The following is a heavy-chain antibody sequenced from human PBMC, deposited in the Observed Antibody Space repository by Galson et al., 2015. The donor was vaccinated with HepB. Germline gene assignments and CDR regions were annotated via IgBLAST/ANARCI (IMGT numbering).Heavy chain of an antibody. CDR3: VRVSPGSTYVFPMDI. J-gene: IGHJ6*02. Sequence: SLRLSCAASGFTFSTYWMHWVRQVPGKGLVWVSRINADGSYKTDADSVKGRFTISRDNTKNTLYLQMNSLRGEDSAVYDCVRVSPGSTYVFPMDIWGQGTTVSVSS. D-gene: IGHD3-10*01. V-gene: IGHV3-74*03. CDR2: INADGSYK. CDR1: GFTFSTYW.